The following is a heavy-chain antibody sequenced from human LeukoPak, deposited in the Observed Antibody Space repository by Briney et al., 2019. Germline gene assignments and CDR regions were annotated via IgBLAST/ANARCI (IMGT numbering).Heavy chain of an antibody. J-gene: IGHJ4*02. CDR3: ARRAQNCTNGVCYSYYFDY. Sequence: GESLKISCKGSGCSFTSYWIGWVRQMPGKGLEWMGIIYPGDSDTRYSPSFQGQVTISADKSISTAYLQWSSLKASDTAMYYCARRAQNCTNGVCYSYYFDYWGQGTLVTVSS. V-gene: IGHV5-51*01. D-gene: IGHD2-8*01. CDR1: GCSFTSYW. CDR2: IYPGDSDT.